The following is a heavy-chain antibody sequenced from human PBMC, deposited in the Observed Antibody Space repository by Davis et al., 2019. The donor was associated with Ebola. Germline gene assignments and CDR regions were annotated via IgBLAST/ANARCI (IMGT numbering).Heavy chain of an antibody. CDR3: ARDGPDYYGLDV. CDR2: INPSAGYT. Sequence: ASVKVSCKAFGYTFTNYYVHWVRQAPGQRLEWMGVINPSAGYTNYAQRFQGRVTITRDTSTSTVYLEVRRLKSDDRAVYYCARDGPDYYGLDVWGQGTAVTVSS. CDR1: GYTFTNYY. V-gene: IGHV1-46*01. J-gene: IGHJ6*02.